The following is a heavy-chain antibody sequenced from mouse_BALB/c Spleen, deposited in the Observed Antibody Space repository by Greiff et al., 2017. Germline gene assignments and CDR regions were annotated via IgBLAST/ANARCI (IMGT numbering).Heavy chain of an antibody. CDR3: ARGDWGYFDY. V-gene: IGHV7-3*02. D-gene: IGHD4-1*01. CDR1: GFTFTDYY. CDR2: IRNKANGYTT. J-gene: IGHJ2*01. Sequence: EVKVVESGGGLVQPGGSLRLSCATSGFTFTDYYMSWVRQPPGKALEWLGFIRNKANGYTTEYSASVKGRFTISRDNSQSILYLQMNTLRAEDSATYYCARGDWGYFDYWGQGTTLTVSS.